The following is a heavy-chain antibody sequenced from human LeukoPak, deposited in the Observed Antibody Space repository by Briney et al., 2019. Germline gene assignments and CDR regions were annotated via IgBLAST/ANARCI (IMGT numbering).Heavy chain of an antibody. CDR3: ARPYYDFWSGENPLHY. V-gene: IGHV1-46*01. D-gene: IGHD3-3*01. Sequence: AASVKVSCKASGYIITTYYMCWVRQAPGQGPEWMGIINPSDGSTSYPQKFQGRVTMTRDTSTSTVYMELSSLRSEDTAVYYCARPYYDFWSGENPLHYWGQGTLVTVSS. CDR2: INPSDGST. CDR1: GYIITTYY. J-gene: IGHJ4*02.